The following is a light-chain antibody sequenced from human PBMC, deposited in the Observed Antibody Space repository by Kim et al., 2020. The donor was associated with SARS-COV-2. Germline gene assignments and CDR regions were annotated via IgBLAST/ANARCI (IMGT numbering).Light chain of an antibody. V-gene: IGKV3-20*01. J-gene: IGKJ2*01. CDR2: VAS. CDR3: QQYDDPSYT. CDR1: QSINSRS. Sequence: SPGESATLSCRASQSINSRSLTWYQQKPGQAPRLLVYVASSRATGIPDRFSGSGSGTDFTLTISRLEPEDSAVYYCQQYDDPSYTFGQGSKLEI.